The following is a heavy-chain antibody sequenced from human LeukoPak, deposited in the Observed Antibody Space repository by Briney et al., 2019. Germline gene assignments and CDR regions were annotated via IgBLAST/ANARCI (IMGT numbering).Heavy chain of an antibody. D-gene: IGHD1-1*01. Sequence: GGSLRLSCAASVFTFCNNYMSWVRQAPGKGLEWLALMYSGGRTFHADPVEGRFIISRENSKNTPYLQMNRLRVEDKAVYYLATGNHPGNWGQGTLVTVSS. J-gene: IGHJ4*02. CDR3: ATGNHPGN. CDR2: MYSGGRT. CDR1: VFTFCNNY. V-gene: IGHV3-66*01.